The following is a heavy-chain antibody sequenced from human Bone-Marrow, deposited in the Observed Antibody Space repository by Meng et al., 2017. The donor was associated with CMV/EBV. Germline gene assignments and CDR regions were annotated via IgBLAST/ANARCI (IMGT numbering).Heavy chain of an antibody. CDR2: ISAYNGNT. CDR3: ARVMYYDFWSGYYAALTNWFDP. CDR1: YG. J-gene: IGHJ5*02. Sequence: YGIRWVRQAPGQGLEWMGWISAYNGNTNYAQTLQGRVTMTTDTSTSTAYMELRSLRSDDTAVYYCARVMYYDFWSGYYAALTNWFDPWGQGTLVTVSS. D-gene: IGHD3-3*01. V-gene: IGHV1-18*01.